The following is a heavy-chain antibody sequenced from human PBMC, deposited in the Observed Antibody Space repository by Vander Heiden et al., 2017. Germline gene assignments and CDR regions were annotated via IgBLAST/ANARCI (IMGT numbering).Heavy chain of an antibody. V-gene: IGHV1-2*02. D-gene: IGHD6-19*01. Sequence: QVQLVQSGAEVKKPGASVKVSCKASGYTFTGHYMHWVRQAPGQGLEWMGWINPNSGGTNYAQKVQGRVTMTRDTSISTAYMELSRLRSDDTAVYYCARDGGIAVAGLRWFDPWGQGNLVTVSS. CDR1: GYTFTGHY. J-gene: IGHJ5*02. CDR3: ARDGGIAVAGLRWFDP. CDR2: INPNSGGT.